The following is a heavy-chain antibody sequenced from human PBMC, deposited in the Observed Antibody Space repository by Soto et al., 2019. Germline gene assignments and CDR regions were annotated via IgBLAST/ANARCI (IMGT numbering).Heavy chain of an antibody. CDR3: ARAGAFYETSGYPWSTFDI. Sequence: QVPLVQSGAEVKKPGASVKVSCKASGYTLTSYGISWVRQAPGQGLQWMGWISAYNGNTNYADKFQGRVTMTTDTSTSTAHMEVRSLRSDDTAVYYCARAGAFYETSGYPWSTFDIWGQRTMVTGSS. CDR2: ISAYNGNT. D-gene: IGHD3-22*01. CDR1: GYTLTSYG. J-gene: IGHJ3*02. V-gene: IGHV1-18*01.